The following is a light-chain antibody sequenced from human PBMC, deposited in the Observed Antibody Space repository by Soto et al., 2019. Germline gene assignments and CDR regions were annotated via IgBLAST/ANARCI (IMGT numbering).Light chain of an antibody. CDR1: QSISSW. CDR2: KAS. CDR3: QQYNNYGSWT. V-gene: IGKV1-5*03. Sequence: DIQMTQSPSTLSASVGDRVTITCRASQSISSWLAWYQQKPGKAPKLLIYKASTLESGVPSRFSGSESGTEFTLTISSLQPDDFATYYCQQYNNYGSWTFGQGTKVEIK. J-gene: IGKJ1*01.